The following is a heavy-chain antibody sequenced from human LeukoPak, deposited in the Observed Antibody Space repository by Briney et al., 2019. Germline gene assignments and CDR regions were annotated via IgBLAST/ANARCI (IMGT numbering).Heavy chain of an antibody. V-gene: IGHV4-59*08. J-gene: IGHJ6*03. D-gene: IGHD4-11*01. CDR1: GGSINTYY. CDR3: ARRSNYMDV. CDR2: IYYIGGT. Sequence: SETLSLTCTVSGGSINTYYWSWIRQPPGKGLEWIGYIYYIGGTNYNPSLKSRVTISLDTSKNQFSLNLRSVTAADTAVYYCARRSNYMDVWGKGTTVTVSS.